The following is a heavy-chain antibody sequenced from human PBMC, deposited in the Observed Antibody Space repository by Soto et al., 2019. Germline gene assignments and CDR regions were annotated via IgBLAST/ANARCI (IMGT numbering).Heavy chain of an antibody. CDR3: ARREIQGPIDY. V-gene: IGHV4-28*01. J-gene: IGHJ4*02. Sequence: QVQLQESGPGLVKPSDTLSLTCAVSGYSISSSNWWGWIRQPPGKGLEWIGYIYYSGTTYYNPSLKSRVTMSVETSKNQFALKLTSVTAVDTAVYYCARREIQGPIDYWGQGTLVTVSS. CDR2: IYYSGTT. D-gene: IGHD1-26*01. CDR1: GYSISSSNW.